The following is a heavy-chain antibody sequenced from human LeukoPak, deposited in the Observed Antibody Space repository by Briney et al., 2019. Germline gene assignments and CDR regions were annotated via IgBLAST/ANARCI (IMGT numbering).Heavy chain of an antibody. CDR2: INHSGST. D-gene: IGHD3-10*02. V-gene: IGHV4-34*01. J-gene: IGHJ4*02. CDR1: VGSFSVYY. Sequence: PSETLSLTCAVYVGSFSVYYWSWIPQPPGKGLEWIGEINHSGSTNYNPSLKSRVTISVDTSKNQFSLKLSSVTAADTAVYYCASSTVRTRYFDYWGQGTLVTVSS. CDR3: ASSTVRTRYFDY.